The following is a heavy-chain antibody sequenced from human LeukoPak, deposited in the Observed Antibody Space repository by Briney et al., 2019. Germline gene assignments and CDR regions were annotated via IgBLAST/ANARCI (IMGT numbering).Heavy chain of an antibody. CDR1: GDSVSSNSVA. J-gene: IGHJ1*01. Sequence: QTLSLTCAISGDSVSSNSVAWNWVRQSPSRGLEWLGRASYKSEWYFNYAVSVKSRITINADTSKNQFSLRLNSVTPEDTAVYYCARWDHGSGRFQNWGQGTLVTVSS. D-gene: IGHD2-15*01. CDR3: ARWDHGSGRFQN. V-gene: IGHV6-1*01. CDR2: ASYKSEWYF.